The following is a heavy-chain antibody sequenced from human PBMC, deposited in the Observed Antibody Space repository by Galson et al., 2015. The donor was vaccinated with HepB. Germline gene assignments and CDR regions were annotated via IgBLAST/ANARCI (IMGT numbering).Heavy chain of an antibody. J-gene: IGHJ4*02. Sequence: SLRLSCAASGFTFDDYAMHWVRQAPGKGLEWVSGISWNSGSIGYADSVKGRFTISRDNAKNSLYLQMNSLRAEDPALYYCAKGGLGYCTGGVCYTGYYFDYWGQGTLVTVSS. V-gene: IGHV3-9*01. D-gene: IGHD2-8*02. CDR1: GFTFDDYA. CDR2: ISWNSGSI. CDR3: AKGGLGYCTGGVCYTGYYFDY.